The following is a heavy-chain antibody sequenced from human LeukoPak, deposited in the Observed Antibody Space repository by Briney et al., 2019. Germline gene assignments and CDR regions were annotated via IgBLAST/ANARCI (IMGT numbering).Heavy chain of an antibody. V-gene: IGHV4-59*01. J-gene: IGHJ3*02. CDR1: GGSISSYY. D-gene: IGHD3-10*01. Sequence: SETLSLTSTVSGGSISSYYWSWIRQPPGKGLEWIGYIYYSGSTNYNPSLKSRVTISVDSSKNQFSLKLSSVTAADTAVYYCARDPGYYGSGTRGAFDIWGQGTMVTVSS. CDR2: IYYSGST. CDR3: ARDPGYYGSGTRGAFDI.